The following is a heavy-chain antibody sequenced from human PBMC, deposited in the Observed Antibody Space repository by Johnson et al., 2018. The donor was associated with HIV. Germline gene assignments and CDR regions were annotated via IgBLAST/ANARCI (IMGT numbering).Heavy chain of an antibody. Sequence: VQLVESGGGLVQPGGSLGLSCAASDFSFSDYWMTWVRQAPGKGLEWVANINQDGAEKYCVDFVKGRCTVPRDDSKKSLFLQVNSLRAEDTAVYYCARDYVQWELLKGDAFDIWGQGTMVTVSS. CDR2: INQDGAEK. D-gene: IGHD1-26*01. CDR1: DFSFSDYW. CDR3: ARDYVQWELLKGDAFDI. V-gene: IGHV3-7*05. J-gene: IGHJ3*02.